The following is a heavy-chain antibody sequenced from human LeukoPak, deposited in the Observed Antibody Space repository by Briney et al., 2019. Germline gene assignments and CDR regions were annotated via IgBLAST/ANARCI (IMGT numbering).Heavy chain of an antibody. Sequence: GESLKISCRGASYGFMTYWIGWMRQMPGKGLEWMAIITPGNSVTHYSPSLQGQVTISADKSISTAYLQWSSLEASDSGMYYCETRIDGTFYWGQGTLVTVSS. CDR3: ETRIDGTFY. D-gene: IGHD1-26*01. J-gene: IGHJ4*02. V-gene: IGHV5-51*01. CDR1: SYGFMTYW. CDR2: ITPGNSVT.